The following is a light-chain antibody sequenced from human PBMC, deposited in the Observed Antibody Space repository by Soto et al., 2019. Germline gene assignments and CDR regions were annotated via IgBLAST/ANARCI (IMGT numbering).Light chain of an antibody. CDR2: RDN. V-gene: IGLV1-44*01. CDR1: TSNIGTYI. J-gene: IGLJ3*02. CDR3: AGWDDSLNGWV. Sequence: QAVVTQAPSASGTPGQRVTISCSGSTSNIGTYIVNWFQQLPGTAPRLLIYRDNQRPSGVPDRFSGSKSGTSASLAISGLQSEDEADYYCAGWDDSLNGWVFGGGTQLTVL.